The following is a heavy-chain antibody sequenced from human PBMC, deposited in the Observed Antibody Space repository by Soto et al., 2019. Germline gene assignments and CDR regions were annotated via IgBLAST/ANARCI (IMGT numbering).Heavy chain of an antibody. J-gene: IGHJ5*02. CDR3: ARPYCSSTSCYGWFDP. V-gene: IGHV4-39*01. CDR2: IYYSGST. D-gene: IGHD2-2*01. CDR1: GGSISSSSYY. Sequence: QLQLQESGPGLVKPSETLSLTCTVSGGSISSSSYYWGWIRQPPGKGLEWIGSIYYSGSTYYNPSLQSRVTISVDTSKNQYPLKLSSVTAADTAVYYCARPYCSSTSCYGWFDPWGQGTLVTVSS.